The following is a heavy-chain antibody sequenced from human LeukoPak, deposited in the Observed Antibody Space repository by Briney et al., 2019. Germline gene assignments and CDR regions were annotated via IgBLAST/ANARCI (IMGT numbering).Heavy chain of an antibody. CDR1: GGSISSYY. Sequence: PSETLSLTCTVSGGSISSYYWSWIRQPAGKGLEWIGRIYTSGSTNYNPSLKSRVTISVDTSKNQFSLKLSSVTAADTAVYYCARVRTTYYDSSGYPDYWGQGTLVTVSS. D-gene: IGHD3-22*01. CDR2: IYTSGST. V-gene: IGHV4-4*07. J-gene: IGHJ4*02. CDR3: ARVRTTYYDSSGYPDY.